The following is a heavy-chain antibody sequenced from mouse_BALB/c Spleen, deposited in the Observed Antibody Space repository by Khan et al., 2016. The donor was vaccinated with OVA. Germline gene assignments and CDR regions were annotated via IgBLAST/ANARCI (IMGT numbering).Heavy chain of an antibody. D-gene: IGHD2-14*01. J-gene: IGHJ3*01. CDR1: GYTFTTYT. Sequence: VQLQESGAELARPGASVKMSCKASGYTFTTYTMHWVKQRPGQGLEWIGYINPSNGYTNYNQKFKDKSTLTEDKSSSTAYMQLSSITSDYAAVYYYSREGAYYRSDGCFSYWGQGTLVTVSA. CDR2: INPSNGYT. V-gene: IGHV1-4*01. CDR3: SREGAYYRSDGCFSY.